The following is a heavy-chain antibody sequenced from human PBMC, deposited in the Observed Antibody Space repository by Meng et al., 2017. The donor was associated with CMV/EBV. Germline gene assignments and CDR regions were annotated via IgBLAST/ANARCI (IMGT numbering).Heavy chain of an antibody. J-gene: IGHJ4*02. D-gene: IGHD3-22*01. CDR2: VNHSGST. Sequence: ESLKISCAASGFTFSSYSMNWVRQAPGKGLEWIGEVNHSGSTNYNPSLKSRVTISVDTSKNQFSLKLSSVTAADTAVYYCARRVRASPYYYDSSGYYPHWGQGTLVTVSS. CDR1: GFTFSSYS. V-gene: IGHV4-34*01. CDR3: ARRVRASPYYYDSSGYYPH.